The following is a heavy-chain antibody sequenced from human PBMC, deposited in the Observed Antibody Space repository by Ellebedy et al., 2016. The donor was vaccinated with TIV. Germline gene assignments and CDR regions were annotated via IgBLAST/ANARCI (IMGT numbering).Heavy chain of an antibody. CDR3: AREAYSSGWAGAFDI. D-gene: IGHD6-19*01. V-gene: IGHV3-7*01. CDR1: GFTFINYW. Sequence: GESLKISCAASGFTFINYWMTWVRQAPGKGLEWVANIKPDGSENAYVDSVKGRFTISRDNSKNTLSLQMNSPRAEDTAVYYCAREAYSSGWAGAFDIWGQGTMVTVSS. J-gene: IGHJ3*02. CDR2: IKPDGSEN.